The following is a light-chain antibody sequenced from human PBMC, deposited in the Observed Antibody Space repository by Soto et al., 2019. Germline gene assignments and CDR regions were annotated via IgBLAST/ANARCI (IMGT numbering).Light chain of an antibody. CDR1: PSVTNF. Sequence: EIVFTQSPATLSLSPGERATLSCRASPSVTNFLAWYQQTPGQAPRLLLYGAFNRANGIPARFSGSGSGTDLTLTISSLEPEDSAVYYCQQRNVWPPVTFGQGTRLEI. V-gene: IGKV3-11*01. J-gene: IGKJ5*01. CDR3: QQRNVWPPVT. CDR2: GAF.